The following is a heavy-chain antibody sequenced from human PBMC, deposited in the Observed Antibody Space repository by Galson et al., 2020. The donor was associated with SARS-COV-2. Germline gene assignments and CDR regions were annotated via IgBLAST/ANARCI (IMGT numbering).Heavy chain of an antibody. J-gene: IGHJ6*02. V-gene: IGHV3-30-3*01. D-gene: IGHD6-19*01. CDR2: ISYDGSNK. Sequence: TGGSLRLSCAASGFTFSSYAMHWVRQAPGKGLEWVAVISYDGSNKYYADSVKGRFTISRDNSKNTLYLQMNSLRAEDTAVYYCARDRTGWLASYYYYGMDVWGQGTTVTVSS. CDR3: ARDRTGWLASYYYYGMDV. CDR1: GFTFSSYA.